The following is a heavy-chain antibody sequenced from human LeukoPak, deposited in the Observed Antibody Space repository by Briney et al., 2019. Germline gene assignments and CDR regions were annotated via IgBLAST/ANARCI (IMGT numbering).Heavy chain of an antibody. CDR3: ARDRPRLRGYSYGYYYYMDV. D-gene: IGHD5-18*01. J-gene: IGHJ6*03. Sequence: PSETLSLTCTVSRGSISSSSYYWGWIRQPPGKWLEWIGSIYYSGSTYYNPSLKSRVTISVDTSKKQFSLKLSSVTAADTDVYYCARDRPRLRGYSYGYYYYMDVWGKGTTVTISS. CDR2: IYYSGST. CDR1: RGSISSSSYY. V-gene: IGHV4-39*07.